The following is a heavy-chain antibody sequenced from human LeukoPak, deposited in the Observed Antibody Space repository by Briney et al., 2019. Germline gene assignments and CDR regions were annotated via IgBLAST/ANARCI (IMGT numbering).Heavy chain of an antibody. J-gene: IGHJ5*02. CDR3: ARDRHGSGSAHSFDP. CDR1: GGSISNYY. D-gene: IGHD3-10*01. CDR2: IYYSGST. Sequence: SETLSLTCTVSGGSISNYYWSWIRQPPGKELEWIGYIYYSGSTNYNPSLKGRVTISVDTSKNQFSLKLNSVTAADTAVYYCARDRHGSGSAHSFDPWGQGTLVTVSS. V-gene: IGHV4-59*01.